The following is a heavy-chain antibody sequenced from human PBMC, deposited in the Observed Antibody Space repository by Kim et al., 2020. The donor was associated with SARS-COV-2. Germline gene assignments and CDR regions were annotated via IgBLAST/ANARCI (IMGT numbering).Heavy chain of an antibody. V-gene: IGHV3-33*01. Sequence: ADSGKGRFTISRDNTKNTLYLQMNSLRAEDTAVYYCARGRGSYYYYMDVWGKGTTVTVSS. J-gene: IGHJ6*03. D-gene: IGHD3-10*01. CDR3: ARGRGSYYYYMDV.